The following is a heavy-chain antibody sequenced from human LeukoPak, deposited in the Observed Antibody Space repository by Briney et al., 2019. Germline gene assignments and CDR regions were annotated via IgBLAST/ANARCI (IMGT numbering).Heavy chain of an antibody. J-gene: IGHJ4*02. CDR3: ARDPTMVRGVLFYYFDY. CDR1: GDSFSGYY. D-gene: IGHD3-10*01. CDR2: INHSGTI. V-gene: IGHV4-34*01. Sequence: SETLSLTCAVYGDSFSGYYRGWIRQPPGKGLEWIGEINHSGTINYNPSLKSRVTILVDTSKNQFSLNLSSVTAADTAVYYCARDPTMVRGVLFYYFDYWGQGTLVTVSS.